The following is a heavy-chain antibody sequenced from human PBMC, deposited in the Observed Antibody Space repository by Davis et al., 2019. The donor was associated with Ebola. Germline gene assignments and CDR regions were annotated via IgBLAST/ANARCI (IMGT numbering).Heavy chain of an antibody. CDR2: MNPNSGNT. D-gene: IGHD6-19*01. Sequence: ASVKVSCKASGYTFTSYDINWVRQATGQGLEWMGWMNPNSGNTGYAQKFQGRVTITRDTSASTAYMELSSLRSEDTAVYYCARVTLLAVAASYYYYGMDVWGQGTTVTVSS. V-gene: IGHV1-8*01. CDR1: GYTFTSYD. CDR3: ARVTLLAVAASYYYYGMDV. J-gene: IGHJ6*02.